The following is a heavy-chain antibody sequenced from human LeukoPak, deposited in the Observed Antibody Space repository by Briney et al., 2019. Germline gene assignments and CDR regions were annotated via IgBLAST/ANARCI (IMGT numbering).Heavy chain of an antibody. CDR2: INWNGGST. CDR3: ALHLNYDILTGYWY. Sequence: PGGSLRLSCAASGFTFDEYGMSWVRQAPGKGLEWVSGINWNGGSTGYAGSVKGRFTISRDNAKNSLYLQMNSLRAEDTALYYCALHLNYDILTGYWYWGQGTLVTVSS. J-gene: IGHJ4*02. CDR1: GFTFDEYG. D-gene: IGHD3-9*01. V-gene: IGHV3-20*04.